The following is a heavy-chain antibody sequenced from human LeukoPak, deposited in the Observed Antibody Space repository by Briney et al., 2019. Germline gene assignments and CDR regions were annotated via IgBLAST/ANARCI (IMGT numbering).Heavy chain of an antibody. CDR3: ARAGYCSGVSCYSAVPGKY. Sequence: SKTLSLTCTVSGYSISSGYYWAWIRQSPGKGLEWIGSIYHSGNTYYNPSLKSRVIILVDTSKNQFSLQLGSVTATDTAVYYCARAGYCSGVSCYSAVPGKYWGQGALVTVSS. J-gene: IGHJ4*02. CDR1: GYSISSGYY. CDR2: IYHSGNT. V-gene: IGHV4-38-2*02. D-gene: IGHD2-15*01.